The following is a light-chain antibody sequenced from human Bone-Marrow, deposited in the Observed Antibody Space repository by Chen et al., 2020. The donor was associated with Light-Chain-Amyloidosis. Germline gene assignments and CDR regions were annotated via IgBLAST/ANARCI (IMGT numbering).Light chain of an antibody. CDR2: KVT. V-gene: IGLV2-14*01. J-gene: IGLJ1*01. CDR1: SSDVGGDNH. CDR3: SSYTSTNTLV. Sequence: QSALTQPASVSGSPGQSITISCTGTSSDVGGDNHVSWYQQHPDKAPKLMIYKVTNRPSWVPDRVSGSKSANTSSLTSSVLQTEDEADYFCSSYTSTNTLVFGSGTRVTVL.